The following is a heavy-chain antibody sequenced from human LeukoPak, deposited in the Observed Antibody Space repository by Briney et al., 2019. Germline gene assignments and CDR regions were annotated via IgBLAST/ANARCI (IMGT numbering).Heavy chain of an antibody. Sequence: PGGSLRLSCAASGFTFSSYSMNWVRQAPGKGLEWVSSISSSSYIYYADSVKGRFTISRDNAKNSPYLQMNSLRAEDTAVYYCARGLIAVAGTGPAFDIWGQGTMVTVSS. CDR2: ISSSSYI. J-gene: IGHJ3*02. CDR1: GFTFSSYS. D-gene: IGHD6-19*01. V-gene: IGHV3-21*01. CDR3: ARGLIAVAGTGPAFDI.